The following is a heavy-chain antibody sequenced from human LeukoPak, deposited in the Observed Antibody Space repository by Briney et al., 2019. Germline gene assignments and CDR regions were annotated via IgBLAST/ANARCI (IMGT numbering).Heavy chain of an antibody. Sequence: GGSLRLSCAASGFTLSSYGMHWVRQAPGKGLEWVACIRYDGSNKYYADSVKGRFTISRDNSKNTLYLQMNSLRAEDTAVYYCAKGRGHYDILTGYWGQGTLVTVSS. CDR1: GFTLSSYG. CDR2: IRYDGSNK. V-gene: IGHV3-30*02. J-gene: IGHJ4*02. CDR3: AKGRGHYDILTGY. D-gene: IGHD3-9*01.